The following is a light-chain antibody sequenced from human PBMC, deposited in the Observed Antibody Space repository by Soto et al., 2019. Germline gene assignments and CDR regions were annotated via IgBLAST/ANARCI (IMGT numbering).Light chain of an antibody. J-gene: IGKJ2*01. CDR2: DSS. CDR1: QSVSSY. V-gene: IGKV3-11*01. Sequence: EIVLTQSPASLSLSPGERATLSCRASQSVSSYLAWYQQKPGQAPRLLIYDSSNRATGIPARFSGSGSVTDITLTISSLEPEDFAVDYCQQRSNWPPYTFGQGTNLEIK. CDR3: QQRSNWPPYT.